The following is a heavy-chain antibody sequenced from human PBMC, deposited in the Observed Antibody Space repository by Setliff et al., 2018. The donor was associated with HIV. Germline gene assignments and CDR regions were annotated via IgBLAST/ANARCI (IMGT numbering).Heavy chain of an antibody. CDR2: MYYSGST. D-gene: IGHD1-26*01. J-gene: IGHJ4*02. CDR3: ARDYRGVGATGFDR. V-gene: IGHV4-31*03. CDR1: GGSINSGGFY. Sequence: SETLSLTCTVSGGSINSGGFYWNWIRQHPENGLEWMGSMYYSGSTYYNPSFKSRLTISVDASKNQFSLKLNSVTAADTAGYYCARDYRGVGATGFDRWGQGTLVTVSS.